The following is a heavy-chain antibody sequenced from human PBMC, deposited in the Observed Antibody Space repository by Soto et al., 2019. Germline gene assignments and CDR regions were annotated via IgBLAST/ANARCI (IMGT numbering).Heavy chain of an antibody. Sequence: QVQLVQSGAEVKKPGSSVKVSCKASGGTFSSYAISWVRQAPGQGLEWMGGIIPIFGTANYAQKFQGRVTITADESTSTAYMELSSLRSEDTAVYYCARNAGGEVVIITGWFDPWGQGTLVTVSS. CDR3: ARNAGGEVVIITGWFDP. CDR2: IIPIFGTA. V-gene: IGHV1-69*01. J-gene: IGHJ5*02. CDR1: GGTFSSYA. D-gene: IGHD3-3*01.